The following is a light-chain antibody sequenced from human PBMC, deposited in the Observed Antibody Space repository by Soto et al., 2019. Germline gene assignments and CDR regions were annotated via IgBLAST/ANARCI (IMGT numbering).Light chain of an antibody. CDR1: QRVTTP. J-gene: IGKJ4*01. CDR2: DAS. Sequence: EIGWTQPPATLSFSPGERATLSCRASQRVTTPLAGYQQKPGQTPRLLINDASNRATCIPARFSGSGSGTDFTLTVSSLEPEDFAVYYCQQRSSWPLTFGGGTKVEIK. CDR3: QQRSSWPLT. V-gene: IGKV3-11*01.